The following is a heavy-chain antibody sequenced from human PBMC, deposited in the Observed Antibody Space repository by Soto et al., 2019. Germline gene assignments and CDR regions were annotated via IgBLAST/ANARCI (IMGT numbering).Heavy chain of an antibody. CDR1: GGSISSGGYY. J-gene: IGHJ4*02. V-gene: IGHV4-31*03. CDR3: ARSPEATVTAFDY. Sequence: QVQLQESGPGLVKPSQTLSLTCTVSGGSISSGGYYWSWIRQHPGKGLEWIGYIYYSGSTYYNPSLKSRVTPSVASSKNHFSLKLGSVTAAGAAVYSCARSPEATVTAFDYWGQGTLVTVCS. D-gene: IGHD4-17*01. CDR2: IYYSGST.